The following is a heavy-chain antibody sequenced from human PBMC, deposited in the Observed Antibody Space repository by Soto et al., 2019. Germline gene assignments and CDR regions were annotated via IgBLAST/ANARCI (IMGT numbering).Heavy chain of an antibody. D-gene: IGHD3-9*01. CDR1: GITFSNYD. V-gene: IGHV3-11*01. CDR3: ARVGDILTGYPADYFDY. CDR2: IGTGSTI. J-gene: IGHJ4*02. Sequence: GGSLRLSCVASGITFSNYDMNWVRQVTGKGLEWVAGIGTGSTIYYADSVKGRFTISRDNAKNSLYLQMNSLRAEDTAVYYCARVGDILTGYPADYFDYWGQGTLVTVSS.